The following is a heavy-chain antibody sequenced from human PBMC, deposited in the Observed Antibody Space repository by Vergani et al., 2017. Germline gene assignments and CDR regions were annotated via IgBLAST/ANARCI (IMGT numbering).Heavy chain of an antibody. CDR3: ARDEEPVRYSMTTVTTNYFDY. J-gene: IGHJ4*02. V-gene: IGHV3-30-3*01. CDR2: ISYDGSNK. D-gene: IGHD4-17*01. Sequence: VQLLESGGGLVQPGGSLRLSCAASGFTFSSYAMSWVRQAPGKGLEWVAVISYDGSNKYYADSVKGRFTISRDNSKNTLYLQMNSLRAEDTAVYYCARDEEPVRYSMTTVTTNYFDYWGQGTLVTVSS. CDR1: GFTFSSYA.